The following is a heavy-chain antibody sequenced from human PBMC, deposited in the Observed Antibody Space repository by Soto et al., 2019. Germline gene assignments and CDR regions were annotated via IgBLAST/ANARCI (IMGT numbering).Heavy chain of an antibody. J-gene: IGHJ4*02. CDR2: IYYSGST. CDR3: ARRSIAFDY. V-gene: IGHV4-31*03. CDR1: EGSISSGGYY. D-gene: IGHD6-6*01. Sequence: SETLSLTCPVSEGSISSGGYYWTWIRQHPGKGLEWIGYIYYSGSTYYNPSLKSRVTISVDTSKNQFSLKLSSVTAADTAVYYCARRSIAFDYWGQRTLVTVSS.